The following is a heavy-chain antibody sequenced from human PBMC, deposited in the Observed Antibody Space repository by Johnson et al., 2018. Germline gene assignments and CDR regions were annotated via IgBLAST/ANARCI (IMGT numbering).Heavy chain of an antibody. CDR1: GFTFSSYS. V-gene: IGHV3-21*01. D-gene: IGHD3-22*01. CDR2: ISSSTNYI. CDR3: ALYYYDSSGYLAFDI. Sequence: VQLVECGGGLVRPGGTLRLSCAASGFTFSSYSMNWVRPAPGEGLEWVSSISSSTNYIYYADSVKGRFTISRDNAKNSLYLQMNSLRAEDTAVYYCALYYYDSSGYLAFDIGGQGTMVTVSS. J-gene: IGHJ3*02.